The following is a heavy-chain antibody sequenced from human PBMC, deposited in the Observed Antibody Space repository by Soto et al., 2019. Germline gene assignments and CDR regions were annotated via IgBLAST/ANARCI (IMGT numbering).Heavy chain of an antibody. J-gene: IGHJ4*02. CDR3: ARGRYGDY. CDR1: GYGFTTYG. Sequence: QVHLVQSGAEVKKPGASVKVSCKGSGYGFTTYGITWVRQAPGQGLEWMAWISAHNGNTNYAQKVQGRVTVTRDTSTSTAYMELRILRYGDTAVYYCARGRYGDYWGQGALVTVSS. D-gene: IGHD1-1*01. V-gene: IGHV1-18*01. CDR2: ISAHNGNT.